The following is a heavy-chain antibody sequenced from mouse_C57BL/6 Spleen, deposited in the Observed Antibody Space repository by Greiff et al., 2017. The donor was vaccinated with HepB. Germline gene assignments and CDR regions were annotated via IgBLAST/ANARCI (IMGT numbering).Heavy chain of an antibody. Sequence: EVQRVESGGGLVKPGGSLKLSCAASGFTFSSYAMSWVRQTPEKRLEWVATISDGGSYTYYPDNVKGRFTISRDNAKNNLYLQMSHLKSEDTAMYYCARTITTVVGRGYFDVWGTGTTVTVSS. CDR2: ISDGGSYT. CDR1: GFTFSSYA. CDR3: ARTITTVVGRGYFDV. J-gene: IGHJ1*03. V-gene: IGHV5-4*01. D-gene: IGHD1-1*01.